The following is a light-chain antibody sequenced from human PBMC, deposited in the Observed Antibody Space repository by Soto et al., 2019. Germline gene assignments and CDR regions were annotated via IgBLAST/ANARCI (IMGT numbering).Light chain of an antibody. Sequence: DIVLTQTPLSSPVTLGQPASISCRSSQSLVHSDGNTYLNWLQQRPGQPLRLLIYEVSNRFSGVPDRFSGSGAGTDFTLEISRVEAEDVGVYYCMQTTQFPLTFGGGTKV. CDR1: QSLVHSDGNTY. J-gene: IGKJ4*01. V-gene: IGKV2-24*01. CDR3: MQTTQFPLT. CDR2: EVS.